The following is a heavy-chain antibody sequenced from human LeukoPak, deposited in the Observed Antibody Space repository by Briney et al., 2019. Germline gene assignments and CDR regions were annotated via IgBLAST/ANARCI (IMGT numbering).Heavy chain of an antibody. CDR3: ARISLAGYAPISGYFDY. D-gene: IGHD3-9*01. V-gene: IGHV4-61*10. J-gene: IGHJ4*02. Sequence: SSETLSLTCKVSGASVSTTPYYWTWIRQPAGKGLEWIGRIFNTGPANYNPSFKSRVTISLDTSKNEFSLNLNSVTAADTAVYYCARISLAGYAPISGYFDYWGQGTLVTVSS. CDR1: GASVSTTPYY. CDR2: IFNTGPA.